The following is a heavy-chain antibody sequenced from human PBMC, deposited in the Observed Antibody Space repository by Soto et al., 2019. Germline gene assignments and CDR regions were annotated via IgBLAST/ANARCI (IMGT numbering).Heavy chain of an antibody. J-gene: IGHJ6*02. CDR2: IYWDYDK. D-gene: IGHD6-13*01. CDR3: AHKHAAAVGRVDYYYGVDV. V-gene: IGHV2-5*02. Sequence: QITLKESGPTLVKPTQTLTLTCTFSGFSLSTSGVGLAWSRQPPRKALEWLALIYWDYDKRYRQSLKSRLTSTTDTAKNPVVGTMTNMDPVDTATSYCAHKHAAAVGRVDYYYGVDVWGPGTTVTGSS. CDR1: GFSLSTSGVG.